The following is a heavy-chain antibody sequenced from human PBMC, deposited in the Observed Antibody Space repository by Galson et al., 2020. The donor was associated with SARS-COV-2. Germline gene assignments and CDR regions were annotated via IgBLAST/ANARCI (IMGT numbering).Heavy chain of an antibody. Sequence: SETLSLTCTVSGDSVSSGGHYWTWIRQHPGTGPEWLGYISHRRIPFYNPSLRSRVTISIDTSRNQFSMEMRSVTAAYTAVYYCARDTGLEGMDVWGQGTTVTVSS. V-gene: IGHV4-31*03. CDR1: GDSVSSGGHY. J-gene: IGHJ6*02. CDR3: ARDTGLEGMDV. D-gene: IGHD4-17*01. CDR2: ISHRRIP.